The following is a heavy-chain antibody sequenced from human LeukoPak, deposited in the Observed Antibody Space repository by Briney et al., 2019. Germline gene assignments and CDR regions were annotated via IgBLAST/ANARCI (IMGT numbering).Heavy chain of an antibody. CDR2: ISGSGSTI. CDR1: GFPFSSYE. V-gene: IGHV3-48*03. J-gene: IGHJ3*02. D-gene: IGHD3-9*01. Sequence: GSLRLSWAASGFPFSSYEINWVRQAPGKRLEWVSYISGSGSTIYYADSVKGRFTISRDNAKKSLYLQMNSLRAEDTAVYCCARDSPDYDILTGYYIGAFDIWGQGTMVTVSS. CDR3: ARDSPDYDILTGYYIGAFDI.